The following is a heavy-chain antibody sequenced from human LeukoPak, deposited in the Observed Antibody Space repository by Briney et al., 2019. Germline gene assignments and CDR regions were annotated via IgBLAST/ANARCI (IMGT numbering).Heavy chain of an antibody. Sequence: SETLSLTCTVSGGSISGYYWSWIRQPPGKGLEWIGYIHYSGTTNYNPSLRSRVTMSVDTSRNQFSLKLRSVTAADTAVYYCARQNYFDSPGYYYFDYWGQGALVTVSS. CDR1: GGSISGYY. D-gene: IGHD3-22*01. CDR2: IHYSGTT. V-gene: IGHV4-59*08. J-gene: IGHJ4*02. CDR3: ARQNYFDSPGYYYFDY.